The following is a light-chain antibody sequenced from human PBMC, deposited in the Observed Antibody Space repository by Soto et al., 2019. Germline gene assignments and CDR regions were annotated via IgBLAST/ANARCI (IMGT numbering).Light chain of an antibody. V-gene: IGLV2-11*01. CDR1: SYDVGAYNY. Sequence: QSVLTQPRSVSGSPGQSVTISCTGTSYDVGAYNYVSWYQQHPGKAPKLMIYDVFKRPSGVPDRFSGSKSGDTASLTISGLQAEDEANYYCCSYAGSHSVVVFGGGTQLTVL. J-gene: IGLJ3*02. CDR3: CSYAGSHSVVV. CDR2: DVF.